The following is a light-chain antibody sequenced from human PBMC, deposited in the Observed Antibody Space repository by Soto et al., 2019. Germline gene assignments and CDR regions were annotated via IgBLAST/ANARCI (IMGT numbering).Light chain of an antibody. CDR2: AVT. Sequence: QSALTQPASVSGSPGQSITISCTGTSSDVGIYKYVSWYQQHPGKAPNLLIYAVTDGPSGVSNRFSGSKSGNTSSMTISGHQAEDEADYCCRSYTSSSTVVFGGGTKLTVL. J-gene: IGLJ2*01. V-gene: IGLV2-14*01. CDR3: RSYTSSSTVV. CDR1: SSDVGIYKY.